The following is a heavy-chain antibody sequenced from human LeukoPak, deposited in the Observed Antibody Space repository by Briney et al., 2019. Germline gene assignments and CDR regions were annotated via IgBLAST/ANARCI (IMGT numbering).Heavy chain of an antibody. D-gene: IGHD5-24*01. J-gene: IGHJ4*02. CDR3: ARDVNGDGYSSFDY. V-gene: IGHV3-66*01. Sequence: PGGSLTLSCAVSGLIVTSDHMNWVRQAPGKGLEWVSVIWRDGTTHYADSVKGRFAISRDNSENTLYLQVNRLRAEDTAVYYCARDVNGDGYSSFDYWGPGTLVTVSS. CDR1: GLIVTSDH. CDR2: IWRDGTT.